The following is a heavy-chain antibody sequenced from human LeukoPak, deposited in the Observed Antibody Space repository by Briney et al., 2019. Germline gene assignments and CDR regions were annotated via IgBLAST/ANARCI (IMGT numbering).Heavy chain of an antibody. CDR1: GFTFSSYG. Sequence: PGRSLRLSCAASGFTFSSYGMHWVRQAPGKGLEWVAVIWYDGSNKYYADSVKGRFTTSRDNSKNTLYLQMNSLRAEDTAVYYCAKTYCGGDCYSEIDYWGQGTLVTVSS. V-gene: IGHV3-33*06. CDR3: AKTYCGGDCYSEIDY. J-gene: IGHJ4*02. D-gene: IGHD2-21*02. CDR2: IWYDGSNK.